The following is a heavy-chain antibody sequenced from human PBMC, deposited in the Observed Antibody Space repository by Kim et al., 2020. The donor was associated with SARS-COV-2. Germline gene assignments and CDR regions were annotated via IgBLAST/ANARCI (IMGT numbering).Heavy chain of an antibody. J-gene: IGHJ4*02. CDR3: ARHHPGYSYDY. Sequence: STSYAQKFQGRDTMNRYTSTSTVYMELSSLRSEDTAVYYCARHHPGYSYDYWGQGTLVTVSS. D-gene: IGHD5-18*01. CDR2: ST. V-gene: IGHV1-46*01.